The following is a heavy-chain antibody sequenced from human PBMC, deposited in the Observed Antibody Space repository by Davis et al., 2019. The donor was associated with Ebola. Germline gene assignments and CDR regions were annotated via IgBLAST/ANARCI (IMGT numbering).Heavy chain of an antibody. V-gene: IGHV4-59*01. CDR2: IYYSGST. CDR1: GGSINSNY. Sequence: MPSETLSLTCSVSGGSINSNYWSWIRQPPGKGLEWIGYIYYSGSTNYNPSLKSRVTISVDTSKNQFSLKLSSVTAADTAVYYCASTRRNSRYFDYWGQGTLVTVSS. CDR3: ASTRRNSRYFDY. J-gene: IGHJ4*02. D-gene: IGHD4-23*01.